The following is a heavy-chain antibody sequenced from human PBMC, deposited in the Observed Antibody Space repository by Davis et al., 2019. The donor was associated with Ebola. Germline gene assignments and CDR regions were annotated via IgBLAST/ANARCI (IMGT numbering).Heavy chain of an antibody. D-gene: IGHD2-21*01. V-gene: IGHV1-46*01. CDR2: INPSGGST. Sequence: ASVKVSCKASGYTFTSYYMHWVRQAPGQGLEWMGIINPSGGSTSYAQKFQGRVTMTRDTSTSTVYMELSSLRSEDTAVYYCARVWWCGGDCYYFGYWGQGTLVTVSS. CDR1: GYTFTSYY. J-gene: IGHJ4*02. CDR3: ARVWWCGGDCYYFGY.